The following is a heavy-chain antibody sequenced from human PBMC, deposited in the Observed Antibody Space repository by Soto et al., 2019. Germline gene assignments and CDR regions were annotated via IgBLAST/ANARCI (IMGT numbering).Heavy chain of an antibody. J-gene: IGHJ6*03. CDR1: GFTFDDYA. CDR3: AKSPMVRGVIKPDYHYYMDV. D-gene: IGHD3-10*01. Sequence: EVQLVESGGGLVQPGRSLRLSCAASGFTFDDYAMHWVRQAPGKGLEWVSGISWNSGSIGYADSVKGRFTISRDNAKNSLYLQMNSLRAEDTALYYCAKSPMVRGVIKPDYHYYMDVWGKGTTVTVSS. CDR2: ISWNSGSI. V-gene: IGHV3-9*01.